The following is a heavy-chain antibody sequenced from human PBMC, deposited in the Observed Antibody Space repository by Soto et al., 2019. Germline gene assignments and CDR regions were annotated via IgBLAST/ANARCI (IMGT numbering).Heavy chain of an antibody. CDR1: GFNFIDYY. CDR2: ISTSGSVV. J-gene: IGHJ6*01. D-gene: IGHD3-3*01. Sequence: QVQLVESGGGLVKPGGSLRLSCAASGFNFIDYYFSWIRKTPERGLEWVAFISTSGSVVTYADSVKGRFTISRDNVKKLVHLQLSGLTVQDAAIYYCVRETVAPIVGQDPSYGLDVWGQGTTVTVSS. CDR3: VRETVAPIVGQDPSYGLDV. V-gene: IGHV3-11*01.